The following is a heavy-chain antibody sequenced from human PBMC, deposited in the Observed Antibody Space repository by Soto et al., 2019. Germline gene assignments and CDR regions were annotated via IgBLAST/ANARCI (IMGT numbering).Heavy chain of an antibody. D-gene: IGHD3-16*01. CDR3: ASVRQGAWYFAL. V-gene: IGHV3-74*03. J-gene: IGHJ2*01. CDR1: GFSLSDYW. Sequence: EVQLVESGGGLVQPGGSLRLSCAASGFSLSDYWMHWVSQAPGKGLVWVSRIKTDGSIITYADSVKGRFTISRDNAKNTLSLQMDNLRAEDTAVYHCASVRQGAWYFALWGRGTLVSVSS. CDR2: IKTDGSII.